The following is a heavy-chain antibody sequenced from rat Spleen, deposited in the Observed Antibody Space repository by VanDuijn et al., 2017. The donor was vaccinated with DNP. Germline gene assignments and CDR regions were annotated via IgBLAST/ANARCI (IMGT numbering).Heavy chain of an antibody. V-gene: IGHV3-1*01. Sequence: EVQLQESGPGLVKPSQSLSLTCSVTGYSLTSTYWGWIRKFPGNKMEWIGHISYSGDTTYNPSLKSRISITRDTSKNQFFLQLNSVTTEDTATYYCASYYYDGYYAMDAWGQGTSVTVSS. CDR3: ASYYYDGYYAMDA. CDR1: GYSLTSTY. D-gene: IGHD1-12*02. J-gene: IGHJ4*01. CDR2: ISYSGDT.